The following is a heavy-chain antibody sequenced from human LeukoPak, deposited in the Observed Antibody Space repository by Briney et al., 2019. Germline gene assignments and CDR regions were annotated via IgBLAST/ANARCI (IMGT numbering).Heavy chain of an antibody. J-gene: IGHJ3*01. CDR3: ARDSWLDV. Sequence: GGSLRLSCAASGFTFSSYSMTWVRQAPGMGLEWTSYIWDSGTPIYYADSVKGRFTISRDNAKNLVYLQMTSLRAEDTAIYYCARDSWLDVWGQGTMVTVST. V-gene: IGHV3-48*01. D-gene: IGHD3-9*01. CDR1: GFTFSSYS. CDR2: IWDSGTPI.